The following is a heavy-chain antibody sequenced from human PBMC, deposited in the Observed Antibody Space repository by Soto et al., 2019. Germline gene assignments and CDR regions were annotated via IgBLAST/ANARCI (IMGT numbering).Heavy chain of an antibody. D-gene: IGHD5-12*01. Sequence: SQTLSLTCAIPGDSVSSNTASCNWIRQSPSRGLEWLGRTYFRSKWYNDYAVSVKSRIIINPDTSNNHFSLQLNSVTPEDTAVYFCAKGDNLGPKTGYAFDPWGQGIMVTVSS. CDR3: AKGDNLGPKTGYAFDP. CDR2: TYFRSKWYN. V-gene: IGHV6-1*01. J-gene: IGHJ5*02. CDR1: GDSVSSNTAS.